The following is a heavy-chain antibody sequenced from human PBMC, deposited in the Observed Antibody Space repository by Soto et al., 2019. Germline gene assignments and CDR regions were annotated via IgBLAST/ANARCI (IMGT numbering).Heavy chain of an antibody. J-gene: IGHJ3*01. D-gene: IGHD6-19*01. CDR1: GGSISSSNW. CDR2: ISRSGTT. Sequence: SETLSLTCAVTGGSISSSNWLTWFRQPPGEGLEWVGEISRSGTTNYKPSLKSRVSISVDKSRNEFSLNLGSVTAADTAMYYCARDSASSGVFTWGQGTVVTVSS. CDR3: ARDSASSGVFT. V-gene: IGHV4-4*02.